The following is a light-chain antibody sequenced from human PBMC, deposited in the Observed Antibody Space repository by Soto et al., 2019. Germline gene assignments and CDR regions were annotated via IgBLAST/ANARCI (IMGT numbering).Light chain of an antibody. V-gene: IGLV1-40*01. Sequence: QSVLTQPPSVSGAPGQRVTISCTGSSSNIGAGYDVHWYQQLPGTAPKLLIYGNSNRPSGVPDRFSGSKSGTSASLAITGLQAEDEADYSCQSYDSGLSPYVFGTGTKLTVL. CDR3: QSYDSGLSPYV. J-gene: IGLJ1*01. CDR1: SSNIGAGYD. CDR2: GNS.